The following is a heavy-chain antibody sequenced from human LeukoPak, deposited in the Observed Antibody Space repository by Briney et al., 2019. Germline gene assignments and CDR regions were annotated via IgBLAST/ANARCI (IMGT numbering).Heavy chain of an antibody. V-gene: IGHV3-23*01. D-gene: IGHD3-22*01. CDR1: GFTFSNYA. CDR2: ISGSGGST. J-gene: IGHJ4*02. CDR3: AKGRGGYPLGPFDY. Sequence: PGGSLRLSCAASGFTFSNYAMTWVRQAPGKGLEWVSAISGSGGSTYYADSVKGRFTISRDNSKNTLYLQMNSLRAEDTAVYYCAKGRGGYPLGPFDYWGQGTLVTVSS.